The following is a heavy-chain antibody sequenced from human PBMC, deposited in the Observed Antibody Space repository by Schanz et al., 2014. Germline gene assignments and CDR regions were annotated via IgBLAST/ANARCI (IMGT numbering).Heavy chain of an antibody. V-gene: IGHV3-33*08. CDR3: ARGPIPIQGVPMDF. CDR2: IGYDGSEK. Sequence: VQLVESGGDLVKPGGSLRLSCEASGFTFSNYGMNWVRQAPGKGLEWVANIGYDGSEKYYVDSVKGRFTISRDNSKDTLYLQMSGLTPEDTAVYYCARGPIPIQGVPMDFWGQGTLXTVSS. D-gene: IGHD3-10*01. CDR1: GFTFSNYG. J-gene: IGHJ4*02.